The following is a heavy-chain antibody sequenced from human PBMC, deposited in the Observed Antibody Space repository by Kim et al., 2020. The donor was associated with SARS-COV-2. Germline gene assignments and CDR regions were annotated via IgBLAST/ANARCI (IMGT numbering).Heavy chain of an antibody. CDR1: SGSISSGDYY. CDR3: AREKMELGFLFFYF. J-gene: IGHJ4*01. CDR2: IHYSGRA. Sequence: SETLSLTCTVSSGSISSGDYYWSWIRQSPEKGLEWIGYIHYSGRADSNPSLKSRVRFSVDTSKNQFSLRLNSVTAADTAVYYCAREKMELGFLFFYFWG. D-gene: IGHD1-26*01. V-gene: IGHV4-30-4*01.